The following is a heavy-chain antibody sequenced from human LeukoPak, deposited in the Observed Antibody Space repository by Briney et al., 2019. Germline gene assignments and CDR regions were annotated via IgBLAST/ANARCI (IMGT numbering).Heavy chain of an antibody. CDR2: IYRIGNT. CDR1: DDSISSDY. V-gene: IGHV4-4*08. Sequence: SETLSLTCSVSDDSISSDYWSGIRQPPGKGLEWIGYIYRIGNTDYNPSLKSRVTISLDTSKNQLSLNLTSVTAADTAVYYCAGRGQRYFRDWGQGTLVTVSS. J-gene: IGHJ1*01. CDR3: AGRGQRYFRD.